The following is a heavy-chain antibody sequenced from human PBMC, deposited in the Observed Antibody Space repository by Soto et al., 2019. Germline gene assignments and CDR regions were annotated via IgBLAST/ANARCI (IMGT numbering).Heavy chain of an antibody. CDR3: ATHPPYGPLDQ. CDR2: IYYSYNT. V-gene: IGHV4-39*01. CDR1: GGSISSSSNH. J-gene: IGHJ4*02. Sequence: QLQLQESGPGLVKPSETLSLTCTVSGGSISSSSNHWGWIRQPPGKGLEWIGNIYYSYNTYYNPSLKSRVTISVDTSKNQFSLRLTSVTAADTAVYYCATHPPYGPLDQWGKGTLVTVSS. D-gene: IGHD4-17*01.